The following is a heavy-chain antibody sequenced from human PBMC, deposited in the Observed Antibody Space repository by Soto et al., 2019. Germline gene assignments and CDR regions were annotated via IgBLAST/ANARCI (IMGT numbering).Heavy chain of an antibody. V-gene: IGHV1-24*01. J-gene: IGHJ6*02. CDR1: GYTLTELS. D-gene: IGHD3-3*01. CDR3: ATAFLEWFVDHPDRIDV. CDR2: FDPEDGET. Sequence: ASVKVSCKVSGYTLTELSMHWVRQAPGKGLEWMGGFDPEDGETIYAQKFQGRVTMTEDTSTDTAYMELSSLRSEDTAVYYCATAFLEWFVDHPDRIDVCGQGTTVTVSS.